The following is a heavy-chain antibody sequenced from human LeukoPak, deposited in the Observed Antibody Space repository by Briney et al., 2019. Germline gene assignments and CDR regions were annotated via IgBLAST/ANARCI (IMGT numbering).Heavy chain of an antibody. J-gene: IGHJ4*02. CDR3: ARKTVAGTNYFDS. D-gene: IGHD6-19*01. Sequence: GGSLRLSCAASGFTFSSYAMTWVRQAPGKGLEWILTLGGGSGNTHYADSVKGRFTISRDKAKNTVFLQMDSLRAEDTAVYHCARKTVAGTNYFDSWGQGTLVTVSS. CDR2: LGGGSGNT. V-gene: IGHV3-23*01. CDR1: GFTFSSYA.